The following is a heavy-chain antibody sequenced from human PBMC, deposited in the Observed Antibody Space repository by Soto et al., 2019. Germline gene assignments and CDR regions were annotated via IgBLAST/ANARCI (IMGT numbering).Heavy chain of an antibody. CDR3: AKVLGGFFGGGSWFDP. CDR1: GFTFSSYA. J-gene: IGHJ5*02. D-gene: IGHD3-3*01. Sequence: PGGSLRLSCAASGFTFSSYAMSWVRQAPGKGLEWVSAISGSGGSTYYADSVKGRFTISRDNSKNTLYLQMNSLRAEDTAVYYCAKVLGGFFGGGSWFDPWGRGSLDTVSS. V-gene: IGHV3-23*01. CDR2: ISGSGGST.